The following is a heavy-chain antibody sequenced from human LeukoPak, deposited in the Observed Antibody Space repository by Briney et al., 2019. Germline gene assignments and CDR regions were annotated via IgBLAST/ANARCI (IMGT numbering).Heavy chain of an antibody. CDR2: IYTGGSI. Sequence: PSETLSLTCSVSGGSIRNYFWSWIRQPAGKGLEWIGRIYTGGSIDYKPSLRSRVTISVDTSKNQFSLRLRSVTAADTAVYYCARHGGSGSFDYWGQGTLVTVSS. V-gene: IGHV4-4*07. CDR1: GGSIRNYF. D-gene: IGHD3-3*01. J-gene: IGHJ4*02. CDR3: ARHGGSGSFDY.